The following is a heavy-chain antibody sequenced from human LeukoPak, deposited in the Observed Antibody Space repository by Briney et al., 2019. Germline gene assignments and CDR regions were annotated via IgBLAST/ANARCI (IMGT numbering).Heavy chain of an antibody. CDR2: ISAYNGNT. Sequence: GASVKVSCKASGYTFTSYGISWVRQAPGQGLEWMGGISAYNGNTNYAQKLQGRVTMTTDTSTSTAYMELRSLRSEETAGYYCARRQRGYVDFWSGSAYSYGFALGGQSTLV. J-gene: IGHJ5*02. CDR1: GYTFTSYG. V-gene: IGHV1-18*01. CDR3: ARRQRGYVDFWSGSAYSYGFAL. D-gene: IGHD3-3*01.